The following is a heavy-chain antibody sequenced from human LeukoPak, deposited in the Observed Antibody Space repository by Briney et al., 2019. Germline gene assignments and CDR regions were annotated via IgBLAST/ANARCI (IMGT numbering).Heavy chain of an antibody. Sequence: PSETLSLTCTVSGGAISDSNYYWGWIRQPPGEGLEWIGNIYYSGNTFYNASLKSRVTISVDTSKNQFSLKLSSVTAADTALYYCARYSGSQYAFDIWGQGTMLTVSS. V-gene: IGHV4-39*01. J-gene: IGHJ3*02. CDR1: GGAISDSNYY. CDR3: ARYSGSQYAFDI. CDR2: IYYSGNT. D-gene: IGHD1-26*01.